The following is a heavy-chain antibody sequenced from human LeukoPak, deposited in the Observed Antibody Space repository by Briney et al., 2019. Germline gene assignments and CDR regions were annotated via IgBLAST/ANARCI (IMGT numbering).Heavy chain of an antibody. Sequence: ASVKVSCKASGYTFTGYYMHWVRQAPGQGLEWMGWINPNSGGTNYAQKFQGRVTMTRDTSISTAYMELSRLRSDDTAVYYCARENPSLGYCSSTSCYPWFDPWGQGTLVIVSS. J-gene: IGHJ5*02. CDR1: GYTFTGYY. CDR3: ARENPSLGYCSSTSCYPWFDP. V-gene: IGHV1-2*02. CDR2: INPNSGGT. D-gene: IGHD2-2*03.